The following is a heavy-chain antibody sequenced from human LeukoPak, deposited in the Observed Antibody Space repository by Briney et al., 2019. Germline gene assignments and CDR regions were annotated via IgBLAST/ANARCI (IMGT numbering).Heavy chain of an antibody. CDR1: GYTFTSYY. CDR3: ARSLVLRYFDWLFDY. CDR2: INPSGGST. J-gene: IGHJ4*02. V-gene: IGHV1-46*01. Sequence: ASVKVSCKASGYTFTSYYMHWVRRAPGQGLEWMGIINPSGGSTTYAQKFQGRVTITADESTSTAYMELSSLRSEDTAVYYCARSLVLRYFDWLFDYWGQGTLVTVSS. D-gene: IGHD3-9*01.